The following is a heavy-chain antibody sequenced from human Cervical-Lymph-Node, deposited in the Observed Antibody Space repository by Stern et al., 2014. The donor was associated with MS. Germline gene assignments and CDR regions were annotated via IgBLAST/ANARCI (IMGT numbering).Heavy chain of an antibody. Sequence: VQLVESGGGLVKPGGSLRLSCAASGFTFSDYSMSWIRQPPGTGLEWISYISIRGSAIYYADSVKGRFTVSRDNAKNSLYLQMNSLGAEDTAIYYCATNLLRFFDWLSLFDHWGQGALVTVSS. V-gene: IGHV3-11*01. CDR3: ATNLLRFFDWLSLFDH. CDR1: GFTFSDYS. D-gene: IGHD3-9*01. CDR2: ISIRGSAI. J-gene: IGHJ4*02.